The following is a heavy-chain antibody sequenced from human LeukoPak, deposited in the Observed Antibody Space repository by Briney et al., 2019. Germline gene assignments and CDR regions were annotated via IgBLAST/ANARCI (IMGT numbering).Heavy chain of an antibody. V-gene: IGHV3-23*01. CDR2: ISGSGGST. Sequence: VGSLRLSCAASGFTFSSYAMSWVRQAPGKGLEWVSAISGSGGSTYYADSVKGRFTISRDNSKNTLYLQMNSLRAEDTAVYYCAKTQRSTNWNLDTTSFDYWGQGTLVTVSS. D-gene: IGHD1-7*01. CDR1: GFTFSSYA. J-gene: IGHJ4*02. CDR3: AKTQRSTNWNLDTTSFDY.